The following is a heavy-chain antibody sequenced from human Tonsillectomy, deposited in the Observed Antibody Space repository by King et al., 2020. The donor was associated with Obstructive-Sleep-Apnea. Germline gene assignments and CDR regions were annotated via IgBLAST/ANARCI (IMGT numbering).Heavy chain of an antibody. CDR1: GFTFSSYS. D-gene: IGHD2-2*01. V-gene: IGHV3-21*01. Sequence: VQLVESGGGLVKPGGSLRLSCAASGFTFSSYSMNWVRQAPGKGLEWVSSISSSSSYIYYADSVKGRFTISRDNAKNSLYLQMNSLRAEDTAVYYCARDPHSTTVSDYWGQGTLVTVSS. CDR3: ARDPHSTTVSDY. CDR2: ISSSSSYI. J-gene: IGHJ4*02.